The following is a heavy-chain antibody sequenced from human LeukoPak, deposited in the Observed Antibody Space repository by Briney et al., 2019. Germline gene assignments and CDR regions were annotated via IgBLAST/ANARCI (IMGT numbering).Heavy chain of an antibody. CDR1: GFTFTKYW. CDR3: ARGLDCRSTSCYLDT. Sequence: GGSLRLSCAASGFTFTKYWMTWVRQDPGKGLEWVANIKQDGSERFYVDSVKGRFTISRDNAKNSLYLQMNSLGAEDTAVYYCARGLDCRSTSCYLDTWGQGTLVTVSS. V-gene: IGHV3-7*01. J-gene: IGHJ4*02. CDR2: IKQDGSER. D-gene: IGHD2-2*01.